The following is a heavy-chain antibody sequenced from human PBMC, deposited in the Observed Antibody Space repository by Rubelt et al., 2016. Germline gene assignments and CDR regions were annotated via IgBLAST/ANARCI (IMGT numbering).Heavy chain of an antibody. V-gene: IGHV4-31*03. D-gene: IGHD1-1*01. J-gene: IGHJ4*02. CDR3: ARRGDSANWYDATFDS. Sequence: QMQLQESGPGQVKPSQILSLTCTISGGSIKSGGFYWSWIRQHPGRGLEWIGYIYYSGSTYYNPSLQSRVSISSDTSKNQFSLNLTSVTAADTAVYYCARRGDSANWYDATFDSWGQGILVTVSS. CDR2: IYYSGST. CDR1: GGSIKSGGFY.